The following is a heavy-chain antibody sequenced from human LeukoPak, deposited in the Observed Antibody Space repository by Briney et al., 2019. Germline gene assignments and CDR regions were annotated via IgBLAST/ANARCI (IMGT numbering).Heavy chain of an antibody. CDR1: GFTFSSYA. V-gene: IGHV3-30-3*01. CDR2: ILYDGSNK. Sequence: GGSLRLSCAASGFTFSSYAMHWVRQAPGKGLEWVAVILYDGSNKYYADSVKGRFTISRDNSKNTLYLQMNSLRAEDTAVYYCARGKFGGGSYVIDYWGQGTLVTVSS. CDR3: ARGKFGGGSYVIDY. J-gene: IGHJ4*02. D-gene: IGHD1-26*01.